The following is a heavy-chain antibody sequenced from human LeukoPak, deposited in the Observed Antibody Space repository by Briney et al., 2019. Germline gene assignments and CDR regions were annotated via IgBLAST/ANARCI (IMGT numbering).Heavy chain of an antibody. Sequence: GRSLRLSCAASGFTFSSYGMHWVRQAPGKGLEWVSVIYSGGSTYYADSVKGRFTISRDNSKNTLYLQMSSLRAEDTALYYCAREGGIAGRYLSAFDIWGQGTPVTVSS. CDR1: GFTFSSYG. J-gene: IGHJ3*02. D-gene: IGHD6-13*01. V-gene: IGHV3-66*01. CDR2: IYSGGST. CDR3: AREGGIAGRYLSAFDI.